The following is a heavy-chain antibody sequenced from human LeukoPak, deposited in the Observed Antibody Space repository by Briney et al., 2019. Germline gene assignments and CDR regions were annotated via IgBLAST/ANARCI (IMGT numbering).Heavy chain of an antibody. V-gene: IGHV5-51*01. CDR3: ARLGYCSSTSCYADWFDP. Sequence: GGSLKISCQGSGYSFTSYWIGWVRQLPGKGLGGMGIIYPGDSDTRYSPSFQGQVTISADKSISTAYLQWSSLKASDTAMYYCARLGYCSSTSCYADWFDPWGQGTLVTVSS. D-gene: IGHD2-2*01. J-gene: IGHJ5*02. CDR1: GYSFTSYW. CDR2: IYPGDSDT.